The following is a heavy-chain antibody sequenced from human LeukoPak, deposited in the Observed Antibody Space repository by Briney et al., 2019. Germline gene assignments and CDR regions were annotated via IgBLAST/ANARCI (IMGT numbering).Heavy chain of an antibody. J-gene: IGHJ3*02. D-gene: IGHD3-3*01. CDR2: IRSKANSYAT. V-gene: IGHV3-73*01. CDR3: ARDNRKRNYLRFLDRGSAFDI. CDR1: GFTFSGSA. Sequence: PGGSLRLSCAASGFTFSGSAMHWVRQASGKGLEWVGRIRSKANSYATAYAASVKGRFTISRDNSKNTLYLQMGSLRAEDTAVYYCARDNRKRNYLRFLDRGSAFDIRGQGTMVTVSS.